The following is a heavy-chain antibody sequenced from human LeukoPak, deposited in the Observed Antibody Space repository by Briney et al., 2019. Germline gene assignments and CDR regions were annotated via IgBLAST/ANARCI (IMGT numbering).Heavy chain of an antibody. J-gene: IGHJ4*02. CDR2: IYSSGST. D-gene: IGHD1-1*01. V-gene: IGHV3-53*01. CDR1: GFIVSSNY. CDR3: ARDGRGILEF. Sequence: PGGSLRLSCTASGFIVSSNYMSWVRQAPGKGLEWVSVIYSSGSTYFADSVKSRFTISRDNSKNTVYLQMNSLKAEDTAVYYCARDGRGILEFWGQGALVTVSS.